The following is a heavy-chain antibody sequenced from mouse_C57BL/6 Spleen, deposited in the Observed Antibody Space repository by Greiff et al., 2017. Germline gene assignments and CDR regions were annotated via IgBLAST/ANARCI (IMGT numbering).Heavy chain of an antibody. V-gene: IGHV8-5*01. CDR1: GFSLSTSNMG. CDR2: IWWNDDK. J-gene: IGHJ4*01. CDR3: AQMGDYDYDDTLSMGY. Sequence: QVTLKVSGPGILQPSQTLSLTCSFSGFSLSTSNMGIGWIRQPSGKCLEWLAHIWWNDDKYYNPSRKSRLTIYKDTANNQVFLKVTSVDTADTATYYCAQMGDYDYDDTLSMGYWGQGTSVTVSS. D-gene: IGHD2-4*01.